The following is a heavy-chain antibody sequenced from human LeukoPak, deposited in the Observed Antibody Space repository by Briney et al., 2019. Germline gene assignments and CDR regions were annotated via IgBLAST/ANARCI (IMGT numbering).Heavy chain of an antibody. CDR1: GYTFTSYG. Sequence: ASVKVSCKASGYTFTSYGISWVRQAPGQGLEWMGWISAYNGNTNYAQKLQGRVTMTTDTSTSTAYMELRSLRSEDTAMYYCARERTDNWFDPWGQGTLVTVSS. CDR2: ISAYNGNT. D-gene: IGHD3/OR15-3a*01. CDR3: ARERTDNWFDP. V-gene: IGHV1-18*01. J-gene: IGHJ5*02.